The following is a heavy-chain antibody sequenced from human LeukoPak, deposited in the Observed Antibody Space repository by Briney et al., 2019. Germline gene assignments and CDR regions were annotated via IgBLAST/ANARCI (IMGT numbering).Heavy chain of an antibody. CDR2: ITPSGGST. CDR3: ARATAIDAFDI. D-gene: IGHD5-18*01. V-gene: IGHV1-46*01. Sequence: ASVKVSCKASGYTFTGYYMHWVRQAPGQGLEWMGIITPSGGSTSYAQKFQGRVTMTRDTSTSTVYMELSSLRSEDTAVYYCARATAIDAFDIWGQGTMVTVSS. CDR1: GYTFTGYY. J-gene: IGHJ3*02.